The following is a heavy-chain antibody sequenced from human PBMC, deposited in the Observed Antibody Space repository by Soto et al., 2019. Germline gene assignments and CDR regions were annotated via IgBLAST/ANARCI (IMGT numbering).Heavy chain of an antibody. CDR3: ATTYSYVLDV. CDR1: GFTFSDHY. J-gene: IGHJ6*02. V-gene: IGHV3-72*01. CDR2: SKNKANSYIT. Sequence: EVPLVESGGGLVQPGGSLRLSCAASGFTFSDHYMDWVRQAPGKGLEWVGRSKNKANSYITEYAASVKGRFTISRDDSKNSLHLQMNSLKPEDTAVDYCATTYSYVLDVWGQGTTVTVSS.